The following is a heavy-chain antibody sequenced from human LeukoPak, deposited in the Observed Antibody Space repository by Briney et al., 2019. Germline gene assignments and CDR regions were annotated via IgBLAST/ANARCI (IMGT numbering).Heavy chain of an antibody. CDR2: LYYSGST. CDR3: ARQDLGMDV. Sequence: SETLSLTCSVSGGSVSRNSWSWIRQPPGKGLEWIGSLYYSGSTSYSPSLKSRVSISIDTSKSQVSLRLLSVTAADTAVYFCARQDLGMDVWGQGTTVTVSS. J-gene: IGHJ6*02. CDR1: GGSVSRNS. V-gene: IGHV4-59*08.